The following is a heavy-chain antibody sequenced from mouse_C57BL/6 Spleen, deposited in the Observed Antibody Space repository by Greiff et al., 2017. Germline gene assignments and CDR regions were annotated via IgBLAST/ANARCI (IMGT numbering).Heavy chain of an antibody. V-gene: IGHV10-1*01. J-gene: IGHJ4*01. CDR2: IRSKSNNYAT. CDR3: VRHYDGWAMDY. Sequence: EVKLVESGGGLVQPKGSLKLSCAASGFSFNTYAMNWVRQAPGKGLEWVARIRSKSNNYATYYDDSVKDRFTISRDDSESMLYLQMNNLKTEDTAMYYCVRHYDGWAMDYWGQGTSVTVSS. D-gene: IGHD2-3*01. CDR1: GFSFNTYA.